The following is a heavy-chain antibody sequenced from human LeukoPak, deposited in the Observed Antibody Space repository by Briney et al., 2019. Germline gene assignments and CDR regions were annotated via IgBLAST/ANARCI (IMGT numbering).Heavy chain of an antibody. CDR2: TSYDGSKS. J-gene: IGHJ6*04. CDR3: AKPTGGAQGRGGEYYYYYYVRDV. D-gene: IGHD3-16*01. Sequence: ERSLRLSCAASGXTFSHFGMHWVRQTPGKGLEWVAVTSYDGSKSHYADSVKGRFTISRDNSKNTLYLQMNSLRSEDTAVYYCAKPTGGAQGRGGEYYYYYYVRDVGGKGPRVTVSS. V-gene: IGHV3-30*18. CDR1: GXTFSHFG.